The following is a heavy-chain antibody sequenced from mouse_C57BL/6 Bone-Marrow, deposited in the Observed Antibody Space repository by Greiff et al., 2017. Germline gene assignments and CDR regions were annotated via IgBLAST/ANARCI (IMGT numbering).Heavy chain of an antibody. Sequence: VQLQQPGAELVKPGASVKLSCKASGYTFTSYWMQWVKQRPGQGLEWIGEIDPSDSYTNYNQKFKGKATLTVDTSSSTAYMQLSSLTSEDSAVYYCGPTAQAPLAYWGQGTLVTVSA. CDR3: GPTAQAPLAY. J-gene: IGHJ3*01. CDR2: IDPSDSYT. V-gene: IGHV1-50*01. D-gene: IGHD3-2*02. CDR1: GYTFTSYW.